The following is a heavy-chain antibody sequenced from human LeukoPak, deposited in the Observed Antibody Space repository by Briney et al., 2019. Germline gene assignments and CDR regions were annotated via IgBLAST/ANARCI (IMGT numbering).Heavy chain of an antibody. CDR3: ARHAVSSGSGSYDY. CDR1: GGSISSYY. Sequence: SETLSVTCTVSGGSISSYYWSWIRQPPGNGLEWIGYIYYSGSTNYNPSLKSRVTISVDTSKNQFSLKLSSVTAADTAVYYCARHAVSSGSGSYDYWGQGTLVTVSS. J-gene: IGHJ4*02. V-gene: IGHV4-59*08. CDR2: IYYSGST. D-gene: IGHD3-10*01.